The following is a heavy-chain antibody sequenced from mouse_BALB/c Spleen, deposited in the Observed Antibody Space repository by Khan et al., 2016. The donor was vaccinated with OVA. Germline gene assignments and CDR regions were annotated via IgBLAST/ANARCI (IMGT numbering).Heavy chain of an antibody. CDR2: IWAGGST. CDR1: GFSLTSYG. V-gene: IGHV2-9*02. CDR3: ARLEDI. Sequence: QMQLEESGPGLVAPSQSLSITCTVSGFSLTSYGVHWVRQPPGKGLEWRGVIWAGGSTNYNSALMSRLSISKDNSKSQVFLKMNRLQTDDTAMYSCARLEDIWGQGTTLTVSS. J-gene: IGHJ2*01. D-gene: IGHD1-3*01.